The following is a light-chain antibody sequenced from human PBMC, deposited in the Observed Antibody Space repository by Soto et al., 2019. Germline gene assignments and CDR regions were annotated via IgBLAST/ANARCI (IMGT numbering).Light chain of an antibody. J-gene: IGKJ2*01. CDR2: AAS. CDR1: QGISSY. V-gene: IGKV1-9*01. CDR3: QQLNSYPYT. Sequence: DIQLTQSPSFLSASVGDRVTITCRASQGISSYLAWYQQKPGKAPKLLIYAASTVQSGVPSRFSGSVSGTEFTLTISSLQPEDFATYSCQQLNSYPYTFGQWTKLEIK.